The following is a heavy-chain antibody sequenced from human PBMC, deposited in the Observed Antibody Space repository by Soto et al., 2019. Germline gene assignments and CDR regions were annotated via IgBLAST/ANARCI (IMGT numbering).Heavy chain of an antibody. V-gene: IGHV1-18*01. CDR2: ISAYYGNT. CDR1: GYTFSSYG. D-gene: IGHD2-21*01. CDR3: ARSDADSPYYFDY. J-gene: IGHJ4*02. Sequence: GASVKVSCKASGYTFSSYGISWVRQAPGQGLEWMGWISAYYGNTTYAQKVQGRVTMTTDTSTNTAFMELSSLRSDDTAVYFCARSDADSPYYFDYWGQGTLVTVSS.